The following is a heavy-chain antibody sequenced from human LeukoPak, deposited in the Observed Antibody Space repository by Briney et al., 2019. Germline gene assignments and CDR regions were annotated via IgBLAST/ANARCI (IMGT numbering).Heavy chain of an antibody. V-gene: IGHV4-59*08. CDR2: IYYSGST. Sequence: SETLSLTCAVSGGSISSYYWSWIRQPPGKGLEWIGYIYYSGSTNYTPSLKSRVTISVDTSKNQFSPKLSSVTAADTAVYYCARHGYDILTGLIWGQGTMVTVSS. D-gene: IGHD3-9*01. CDR1: GGSISSYY. J-gene: IGHJ3*02. CDR3: ARHGYDILTGLI.